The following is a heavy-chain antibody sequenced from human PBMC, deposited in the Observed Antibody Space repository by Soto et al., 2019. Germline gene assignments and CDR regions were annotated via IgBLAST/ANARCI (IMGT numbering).Heavy chain of an antibody. J-gene: IGHJ4*02. Sequence: ASVNVSCKSSGYTFTGYYIHWVRQAPGQGFGWMGRISPKSGGTNYAQKFQGRVTMTWDTSLNTAYMELSSLMFEDTAVYYCARPPGYVSDWYYFDLWGQGTLVTVSS. V-gene: IGHV1-2*02. CDR3: ARPPGYVSDWYYFDL. CDR1: GYTFTGYY. D-gene: IGHD3-9*01. CDR2: ISPKSGGT.